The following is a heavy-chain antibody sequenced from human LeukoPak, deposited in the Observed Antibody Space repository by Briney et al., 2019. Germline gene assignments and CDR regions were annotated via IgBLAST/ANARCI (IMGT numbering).Heavy chain of an antibody. V-gene: IGHV3-74*03. J-gene: IGHJ4*02. CDR1: GFSFSRHW. CDR2: ISDDGSYT. CDR3: ASFGISWGSAY. Sequence: GGSLRLSCEASGFSFSRHWMHWVRQAPGKGLVWVSRISDDGSYTANVDSVEGRFITSRDNVRNTLYLHMDGLRAEDTAVYYCASFGISWGSAYWGQGTLVTFSS. D-gene: IGHD7-27*01.